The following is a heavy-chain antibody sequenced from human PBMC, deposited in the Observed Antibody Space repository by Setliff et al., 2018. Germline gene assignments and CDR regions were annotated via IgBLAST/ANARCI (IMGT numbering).Heavy chain of an antibody. J-gene: IGHJ1*01. CDR3: AHKYGDYVRYFQH. CDR1: GFSLSTSGVG. Sequence: PTLVNPTQTLTLTRTFSGFSLSTSGVGVGWIRQPPGKALEWLALIYWNDDKRYSPSLKSRLTITKDTSKNQVVLTMTNMDPVDTATYYCAHKYGDYVRYFQHWGQGTLVTVSS. V-gene: IGHV2-5*01. CDR2: IYWNDDK. D-gene: IGHD4-17*01.